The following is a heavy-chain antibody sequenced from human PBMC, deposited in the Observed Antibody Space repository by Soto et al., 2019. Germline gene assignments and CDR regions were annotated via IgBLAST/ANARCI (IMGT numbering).Heavy chain of an antibody. CDR2: ISGSGGST. CDR3: AKSGPESYYYYGMDV. J-gene: IGHJ6*02. D-gene: IGHD3-10*01. CDR1: GFTFSSYA. V-gene: IGHV3-23*01. Sequence: GGSLRLSCAASGFTFSSYAMGGVLQAPGKGLEWVSAISGSGGSTYYADSVKGRFTISRDNSKNTLYLQMNSLRAEDTAVYYCAKSGPESYYYYGMDVWGQGTTVTVSS.